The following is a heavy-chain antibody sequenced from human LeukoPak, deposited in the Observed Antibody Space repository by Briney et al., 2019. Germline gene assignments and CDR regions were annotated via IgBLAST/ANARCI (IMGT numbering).Heavy chain of an antibody. CDR3: GTSRTLDY. J-gene: IGHJ4*02. CDR2: IKQDGSEE. V-gene: IGHV3-7*01. CDR1: GFTFSSYA. D-gene: IGHD1-7*01. Sequence: TGGSLRLSCAASGFTFSSYAMSWVRQAPGKGLEWVAKIKQDGSEENYVDSVKGRFTVSRDNAQNSLYLQMSSLRVEDTAVYYCGTSRTLDYWGQGTLVTVSS.